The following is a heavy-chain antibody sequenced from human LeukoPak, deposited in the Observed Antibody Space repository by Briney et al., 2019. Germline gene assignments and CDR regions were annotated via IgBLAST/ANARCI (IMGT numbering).Heavy chain of an antibody. CDR3: ARFKSSGWYGHDY. V-gene: IGHV4-4*09. D-gene: IGHD6-19*01. Sequence: SETLSLTCTVSGGSISSYYWSWIRQPPGKGLEWIGYIYTSGSTNYNPSLKSPVTISVDTSKNQFPLKLSSVTAADTAVYYCARFKSSGWYGHDYWGQGTLVTVSS. CDR2: IYTSGST. CDR1: GGSISSYY. J-gene: IGHJ4*02.